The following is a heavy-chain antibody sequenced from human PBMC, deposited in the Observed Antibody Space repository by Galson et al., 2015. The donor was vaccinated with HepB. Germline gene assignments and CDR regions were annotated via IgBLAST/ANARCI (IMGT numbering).Heavy chain of an antibody. Sequence: SLRLSCAASGFTFSGSAMHWVRQASGKGLEWVGRIRNKANSHATTYTASVKGRFTISRDDSKNTAYLQLNSLNTEDTAVDYCTRPTSGSYEPRIVAFDIWGQGTVVTVSS. V-gene: IGHV3-73*01. CDR2: IRNKANSHAT. CDR1: GFTFSGSA. D-gene: IGHD1-26*01. J-gene: IGHJ3*02. CDR3: TRPTSGSYEPRIVAFDI.